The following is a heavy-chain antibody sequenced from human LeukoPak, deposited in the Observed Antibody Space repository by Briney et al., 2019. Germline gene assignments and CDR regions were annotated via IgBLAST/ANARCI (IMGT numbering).Heavy chain of an antibody. CDR1: GYTFTSYD. J-gene: IGHJ6*02. D-gene: IGHD3-9*01. CDR2: MNPNSGNT. Sequence: ASVKVSCKASGYTFTSYDINWVRQATGQGLEWMGWMNPNSGNTGYAQKFQGRVTMTRNTSISTAYMELSSLRSEDTAVYYCARMDYDILTGHYYYGMDVWGQGTTVTVSS. V-gene: IGHV1-8*01. CDR3: ARMDYDILTGHYYYGMDV.